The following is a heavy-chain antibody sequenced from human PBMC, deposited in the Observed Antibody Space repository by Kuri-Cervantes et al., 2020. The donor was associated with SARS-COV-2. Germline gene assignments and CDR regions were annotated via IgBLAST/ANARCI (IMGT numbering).Heavy chain of an antibody. CDR3: ARGRRGYSSGTFCDYMDV. D-gene: IGHD2-8*02. Sequence: SETLSLTCTVSGGSINSSGYYWSWVRQLPGKGLEWIGYVYYSGYTYYNPSLKRLVTISIDTSKNQFSLSLTSVTAADTAVYFCARGRRGYSSGTFCDYMDVWGKGTTVTVSS. J-gene: IGHJ6*03. CDR2: VYYSGYT. CDR1: GGSINSSGYY. V-gene: IGHV4-31*01.